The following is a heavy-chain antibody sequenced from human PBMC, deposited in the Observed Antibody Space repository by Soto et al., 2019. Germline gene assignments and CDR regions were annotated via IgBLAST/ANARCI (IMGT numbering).Heavy chain of an antibody. CDR1: GYSFTSYW. V-gene: IGHV5-10-1*01. J-gene: IGHJ3*02. Sequence: GESLKISCKGSGYSFTSYWISWVRQMPGEGLEWMGRIDPSDSYTNYSPSFQGHVTISADKSISTAYLQWSSLKASDTAMYYCARHHGDAFDIWGQGTMVTVSS. CDR2: IDPSDSYT. CDR3: ARHHGDAFDI.